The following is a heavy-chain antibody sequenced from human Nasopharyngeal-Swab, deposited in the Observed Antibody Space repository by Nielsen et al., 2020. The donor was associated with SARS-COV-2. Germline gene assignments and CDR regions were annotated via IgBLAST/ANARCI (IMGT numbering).Heavy chain of an antibody. V-gene: IGHV3-53*04. CDR2: IYSGGDT. D-gene: IGHD2-8*01. CDR1: RFTVSNNY. Sequence: GESLKISCAASRFTVSNNYMSWVRQAPGKGLEWVSIIYSGGDTYYADSVKGRFTISRHNSKDTLYLQMNSLRVEDTAMYYCARWNGVCYTHWGQGTLVTVSS. J-gene: IGHJ4*02. CDR3: ARWNGVCYTH.